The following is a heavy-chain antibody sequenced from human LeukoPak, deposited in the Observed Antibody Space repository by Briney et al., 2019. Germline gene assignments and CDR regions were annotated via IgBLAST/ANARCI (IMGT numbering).Heavy chain of an antibody. CDR2: IKQDGSET. J-gene: IGHJ4*02. CDR1: GFSFSNYW. CDR3: ASTLKRDY. V-gene: IGHV3-7*01. Sequence: AGGSLRLSCAASGFSFSNYWMSWVRQAPGKGLEWVANIKQDGSETYYGDSVRGRFTVSRDNAKNSLYLQMNSLRAEDTALYYCASTLKRDYWGQGTLVTVSS.